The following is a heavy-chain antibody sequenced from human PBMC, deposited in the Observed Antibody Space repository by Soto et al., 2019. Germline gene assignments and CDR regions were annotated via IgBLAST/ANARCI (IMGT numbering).Heavy chain of an antibody. J-gene: IGHJ6*02. D-gene: IGHD2-2*01. CDR1: GFTFSSYG. Sequence: GGSLRLSCAASGFTFSSYGMHWVRQAPGKGLEWVAVISYDGSNKYYADSVKGRFTISRDNSKNTLYLQMNSLRAEDTAVYYCAKALLYCSSTSCYGNYYYYGMDVWGQGTTVTVSS. V-gene: IGHV3-30*18. CDR2: ISYDGSNK. CDR3: AKALLYCSSTSCYGNYYYYGMDV.